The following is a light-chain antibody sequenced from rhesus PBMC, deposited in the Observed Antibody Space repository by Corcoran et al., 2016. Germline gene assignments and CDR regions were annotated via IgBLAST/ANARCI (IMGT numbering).Light chain of an antibody. CDR2: KAS. CDR1: QSISSW. CDR3: LPYSSSPLT. Sequence: DIQMTQSPSSLSASVGDTVTITCRASQSISSWLDWYQQKPGNAPKLLIHKASSLQSGVPSRFSGSGSGTDFTLTISPLQPEDFATYYCLPYSSSPLTFGGGTKVEIK. V-gene: IGKV1-22*01. J-gene: IGKJ4*01.